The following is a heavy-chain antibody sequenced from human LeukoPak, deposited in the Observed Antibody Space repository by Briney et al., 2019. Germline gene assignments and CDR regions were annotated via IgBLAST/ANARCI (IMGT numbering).Heavy chain of an antibody. CDR3: ARSIIFGVVPIDY. Sequence: GASVKVSCKASGYTFTGYYMHWVRQAPGQGLEWMGWINPNSGGTNYAQKFQGRVTMTRDTSISTAYMELSRLRSDDTAVYYCARSIIFGVVPIDYWGQGTLVTVSS. CDR2: INPNSGGT. D-gene: IGHD3-3*01. CDR1: GYTFTGYY. J-gene: IGHJ4*02. V-gene: IGHV1-2*02.